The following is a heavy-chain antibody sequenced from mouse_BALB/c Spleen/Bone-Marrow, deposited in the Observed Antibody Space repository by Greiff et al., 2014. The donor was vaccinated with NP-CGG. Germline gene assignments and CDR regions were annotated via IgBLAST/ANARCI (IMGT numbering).Heavy chain of an antibody. J-gene: IGHJ2*01. Sequence: QVHVKQSGTELVRPGTSVKISCKASGYAFTNYWLGWVKQRPGHGLEWIGDIYPGSGNTYYNEKFKGKATLTADKSSSTAYMQLSGLTSGDSAVYFCTRRRSLDYWGQGTTLTVSS. CDR2: IYPGSGNT. CDR1: GYAFTNYW. CDR3: TRRRSLDY. V-gene: IGHV1-63*01.